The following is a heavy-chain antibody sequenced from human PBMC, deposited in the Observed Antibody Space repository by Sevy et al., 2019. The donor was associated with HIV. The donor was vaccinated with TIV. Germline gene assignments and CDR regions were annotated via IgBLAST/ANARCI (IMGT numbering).Heavy chain of an antibody. CDR2: IYPNGGDT. Sequence: ASVKVSCKTSGYTFAAYYIHWVRQAPGQGLEWLGWIYPNGGDTTYAQKFQGRVTVTMITSINTVYMELSSLRSEDSAVYYCAAEDMTRFGGPVRVFDIWGQGTMVTVSS. CDR1: GYTFAAYY. J-gene: IGHJ3*02. D-gene: IGHD3-16*01. CDR3: AAEDMTRFGGPVRVFDI. V-gene: IGHV1-2*02.